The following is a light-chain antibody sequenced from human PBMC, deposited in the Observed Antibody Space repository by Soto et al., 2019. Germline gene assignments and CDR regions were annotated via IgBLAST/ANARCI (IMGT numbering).Light chain of an antibody. V-gene: IGKV1-39*01. J-gene: IGKJ5*01. Sequence: DIQITQSPSSLSASVGDRVTITCRASQSISSYLNWYQQKPGKAPKLLIYAASSLQSGVPSRFSGSGSGTDFTLTISSLQPEDFATYYCQQSYSIPSITFGQGTRLEIK. CDR3: QQSYSIPSIT. CDR2: AAS. CDR1: QSISSY.